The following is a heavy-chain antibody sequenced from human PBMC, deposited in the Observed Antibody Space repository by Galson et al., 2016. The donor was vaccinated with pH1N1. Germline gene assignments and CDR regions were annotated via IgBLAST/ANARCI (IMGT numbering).Heavy chain of an antibody. J-gene: IGHJ6*03. Sequence: SLRLSCAASGFTFDDYAMHWVRQAPGKGLEWVSLISWDGDSTYYADSVRGRFTISRDNGKNSLFLQMNTLRPEDTALYYCVRTAYGEGGYTPRYSYMDVWGKGTTVTVSS. V-gene: IGHV3-43D*04. D-gene: IGHD4/OR15-4a*01. CDR2: ISWDGDST. CDR1: GFTFDDYA. CDR3: VRTAYGEGGYTPRYSYMDV.